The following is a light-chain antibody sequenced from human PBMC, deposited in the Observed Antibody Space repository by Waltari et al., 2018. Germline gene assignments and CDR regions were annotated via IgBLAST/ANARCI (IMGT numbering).Light chain of an antibody. CDR1: QSLLHSNGNNY. V-gene: IGKV2-28*01. CDR3: IQSLQAVWT. CDR2: LGS. J-gene: IGKJ1*01. Sequence: EIVVTHSPLSLPVTPGEPASISCRPSQSLLHSNGNNYLDWYLQKPGQSTQLLIYLGSYRASGVPDRFSCTGSCTDFTMNIIRVEADDVGVYYYIQSLQAVWTFGQGTKVEIK.